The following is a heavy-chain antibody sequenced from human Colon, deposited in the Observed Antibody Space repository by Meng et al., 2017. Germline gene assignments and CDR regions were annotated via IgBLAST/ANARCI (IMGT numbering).Heavy chain of an antibody. CDR1: GGSIISSNW. CDR3: ATGVGATTA. CDR2: INHSVIT. V-gene: IGHV4-4*01. D-gene: IGHD1-26*01. J-gene: IGHJ4*02. Sequence: QLQVQESGPGLVKRAGALSLTCIVSGGSIISSNWWIWVGQSPAKGLEWIGEINHSVITNYQPSLKSRATISIDTSKQQFSLRLNSVTVADTAIYFCATGVGATTAWGQGTPVTVSS.